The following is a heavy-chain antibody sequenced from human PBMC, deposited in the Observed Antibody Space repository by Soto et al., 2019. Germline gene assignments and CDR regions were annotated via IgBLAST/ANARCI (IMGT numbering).Heavy chain of an antibody. V-gene: IGHV3-7*05. D-gene: IGHD6-13*01. CDR3: ARVIPTTAAGTDY. Sequence: GGSLRLSCAASGFTFSSYGMTWVRQAPGKELEWVANIKQNGSEKDYVDSVKGRFTISRDNAQNSLFLQMNSLRVDDTAVYYCARVIPTTAAGTDYWGQGTLVTVSS. CDR1: GFTFSSYG. CDR2: IKQNGSEK. J-gene: IGHJ4*02.